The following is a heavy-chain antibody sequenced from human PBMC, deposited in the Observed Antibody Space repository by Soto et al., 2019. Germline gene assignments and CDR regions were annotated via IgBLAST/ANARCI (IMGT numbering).Heavy chain of an antibody. CDR2: ISSGTGSLI. D-gene: IGHD5-12*01. V-gene: IGHV3-21*01. Sequence: EVQLVESGGGLVKPGGSLRLSCAASGFTFSSYSMTWVRQAPGKGLEWVSSISSGTGSLIYSADSLKGRFTISRDNARNSLYLHMNSLRAEDTAVYYCARGTVEMATIDYWGQGTLVTVSS. J-gene: IGHJ4*02. CDR1: GFTFSSYS. CDR3: ARGTVEMATIDY.